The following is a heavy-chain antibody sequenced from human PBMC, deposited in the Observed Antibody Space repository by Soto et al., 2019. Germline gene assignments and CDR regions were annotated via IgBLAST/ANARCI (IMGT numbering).Heavy chain of an antibody. CDR3: ARHREAHSGFDYPAF. J-gene: IGHJ4*02. Sequence: GGSRRRSCAASGSTFSSYGMSWVRQAPGKGLEWVSAISGSGGSRYYADSVNGRFTISRDNSKNTLYLQMNNLRPDDTALYHCARHREAHSGFDYPAFWGQGTLVTVSS. D-gene: IGHD5-12*01. CDR1: GSTFSSYG. CDR2: ISGSGGSR. V-gene: IGHV3-23*01.